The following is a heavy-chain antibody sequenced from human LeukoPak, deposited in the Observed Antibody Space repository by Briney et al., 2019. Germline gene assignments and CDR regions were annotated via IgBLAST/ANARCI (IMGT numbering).Heavy chain of an antibody. Sequence: PSETLSLTCAVYGGSFSGYYWSWIRQPPGKGLEWIGEINHSGSTDYNPSLKSRVTISIDKSKNHFSLKLTSVTAADTAIYYCARDTYNWSVDAFDPWGQGTLVTVSS. CDR1: GGSFSGYY. CDR2: INHSGST. CDR3: ARDTYNWSVDAFDP. D-gene: IGHD1-20*01. V-gene: IGHV4-34*01. J-gene: IGHJ5*02.